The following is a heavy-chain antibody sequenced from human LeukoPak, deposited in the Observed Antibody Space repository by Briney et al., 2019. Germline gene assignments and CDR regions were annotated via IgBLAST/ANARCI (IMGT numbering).Heavy chain of an antibody. D-gene: IGHD2-15*01. CDR2: IIPILGIA. V-gene: IGHV1-69*02. Sequence: SVKVSCKASGGTFSSYTISWVRQAPGQGLEWMGRIIPILGIANYAQKFQGRVTITADESTSTAYMELSSLRSEDTAVYYCARGREWWLYYFDYWGQGTLVTVSS. J-gene: IGHJ4*02. CDR3: ARGREWWLYYFDY. CDR1: GGTFSSYT.